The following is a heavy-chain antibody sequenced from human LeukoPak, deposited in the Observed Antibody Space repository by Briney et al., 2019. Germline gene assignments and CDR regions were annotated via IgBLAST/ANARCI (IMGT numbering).Heavy chain of an antibody. CDR2: XXXIXGXX. V-gene: IGHV1-69*10. CDR1: GGTFISXX. D-gene: IGHD4-23*01. CDR3: AXEXTVVPTYYYGMDV. J-gene: IGHJ6*02. Sequence: ASVKVSCKASGGTFISXXISWVRQAPGQGXXXXXXXXXIXGXXXYXXXXXXXXXXXXXXXTSTAYMELSSLRAEDTAVYYCAXEXTVVPTYYYGMDVWGQGTTVTVSS.